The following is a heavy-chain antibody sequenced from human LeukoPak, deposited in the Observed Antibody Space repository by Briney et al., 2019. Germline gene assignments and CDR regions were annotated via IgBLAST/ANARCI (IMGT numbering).Heavy chain of an antibody. CDR1: GYTFTSYD. J-gene: IGHJ4*02. CDR3: AALWFGELSAVY. CDR2: INPSGDST. Sequence: ASVKVSCKASGYTFTSYDMHWVRQAPGQGLEWMGIINPSGDSTSYAQKFQGRVTMTRDTSTSTVYMELSSLRSEDTAVYYCAALWFGELSAVYWGQGTLVTVSS. D-gene: IGHD3-10*01. V-gene: IGHV1-46*01.